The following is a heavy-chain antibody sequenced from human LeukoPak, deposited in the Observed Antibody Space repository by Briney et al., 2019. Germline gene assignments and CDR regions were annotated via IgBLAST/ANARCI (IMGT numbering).Heavy chain of an antibody. CDR2: ISSSSSYI. V-gene: IGHV3-21*01. CDR1: GFTFSSYS. J-gene: IGHJ6*03. CDR3: ASAGDYYYYYYMDV. Sequence: PGGSLRLSCAASGFTFSSYSMNWVRQAPGKGLESVSSISSSSSYIYYADSVKGRFTISRDNAKNSLYLQMNSLRAEDTAVYYCASAGDYYYYYYMDVWGKGTTVTVSS. D-gene: IGHD3-10*01.